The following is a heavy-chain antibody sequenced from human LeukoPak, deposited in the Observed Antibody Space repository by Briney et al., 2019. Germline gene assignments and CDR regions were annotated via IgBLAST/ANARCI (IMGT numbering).Heavy chain of an antibody. CDR1: GGSISSGSYD. CDR3: ARSGIAARMLDY. CDR2: IYTSGST. D-gene: IGHD6-6*01. Sequence: SETLSLTCTVSGGSISSGSYDWSWIRQPAGKGLEWIGRIYTSGSTNYNPSLKSRVTISVDTSKSQFSLKLSSVTAADTAVYYCARSGIAARMLDYWGQGTLVTVSS. V-gene: IGHV4-61*02. J-gene: IGHJ4*02.